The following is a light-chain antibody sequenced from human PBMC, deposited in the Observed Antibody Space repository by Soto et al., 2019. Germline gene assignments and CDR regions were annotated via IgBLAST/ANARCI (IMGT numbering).Light chain of an antibody. J-gene: IGKJ5*01. Sequence: DFQMTQSPSTLSASIGDTVTITCRASQNLDNWLAWYQQKPGKAPKFLMYDASTLLSGVPLRFSGSGSGTEFTLTIRRLQPDDFATYYCQQYKSYTSITFGQGTRLEIK. CDR3: QQYKSYTSIT. V-gene: IGKV1-5*01. CDR1: QNLDNW. CDR2: DAS.